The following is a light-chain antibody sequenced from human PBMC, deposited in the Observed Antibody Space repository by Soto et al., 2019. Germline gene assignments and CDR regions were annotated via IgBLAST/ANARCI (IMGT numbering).Light chain of an antibody. J-gene: IGKJ2*01. V-gene: IGKV1-39*01. CDR1: QTIFNY. CDR2: AAS. CDR3: QQSYSTPRT. Sequence: DIQMTQSPSSLSASVGDRVTITCRASQTIFNYLNWYQQKPGKAPKLLIYAASSLPSGVPSRFSGSGSVTEFTLTISSLQSEDFATYYCQQSYSTPRTFGQGTKLEIK.